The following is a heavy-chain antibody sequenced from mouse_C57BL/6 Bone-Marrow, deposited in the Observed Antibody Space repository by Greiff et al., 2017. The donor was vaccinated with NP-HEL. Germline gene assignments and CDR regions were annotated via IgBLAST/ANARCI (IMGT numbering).Heavy chain of an antibody. V-gene: IGHV5-17*01. Sequence: EVKLMESGGGLVKPGGSLKLSCAASGFTFSDYGMHWVRQAPEKGLEWVAYISSGSSTIYYADTVKGRFTISRDTAKNTLFLQMTSLRSEDTAMYYCARPPYYGSPWGQGTSVTVSS. J-gene: IGHJ4*01. D-gene: IGHD1-1*01. CDR3: ARPPYYGSP. CDR2: ISSGSSTI. CDR1: GFTFSDYG.